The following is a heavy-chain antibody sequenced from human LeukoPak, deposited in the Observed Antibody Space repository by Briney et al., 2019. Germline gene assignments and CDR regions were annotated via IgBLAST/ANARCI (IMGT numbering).Heavy chain of an antibody. J-gene: IGHJ4*02. V-gene: IGHV1-46*01. CDR3: ARAHYDFWTFDY. CDR1: GYTFTSYY. Sequence: ASAKVSCMASGYTFTSYYMHWVRQAPGQGLEWMGIINPSGGSTSYAQKFQGRVTMTRDTSISTAYMELSRLRSDDTAVYYCARAHYDFWTFDYWGQGTLVTVSS. D-gene: IGHD3-3*01. CDR2: INPSGGST.